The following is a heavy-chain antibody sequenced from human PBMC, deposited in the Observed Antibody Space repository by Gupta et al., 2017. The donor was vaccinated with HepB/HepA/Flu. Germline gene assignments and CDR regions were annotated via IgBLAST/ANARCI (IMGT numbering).Heavy chain of an antibody. CDR2: INHSGST. D-gene: IGHD3-22*01. CDR3: ARDTYYYDSSGYILGYYFDY. Sequence: QVQLQQWGAGLLKPSETLSLTCAVYGGSFSGYYWSWIRQPPGKGLEWIGEINHSGSTNYNPSLKSRVTISVDTSKNQFSLKLSSVTAADTAVYYCARDTYYYDSSGYILGYYFDYWGQGTLVTVSS. J-gene: IGHJ4*02. V-gene: IGHV4-34*01. CDR1: GGSFSGYY.